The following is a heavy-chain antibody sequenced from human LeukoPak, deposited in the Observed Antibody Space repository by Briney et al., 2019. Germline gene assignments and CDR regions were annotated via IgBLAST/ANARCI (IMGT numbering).Heavy chain of an antibody. CDR1: GYTFTSYG. V-gene: IGHV1-69*13. J-gene: IGHJ4*02. CDR3: ATQFMITFGGVSQKPFDY. Sequence: GASVKVSCKASGYTFTSYGISWVRQAPGQGLEWMGGIIPIFGTANYAQKFQGRVTITADESTSTAYMELSSLRSEDTAVYYCATQFMITFGGVSQKPFDYWGQGTLVTVSS. D-gene: IGHD3-16*01. CDR2: IIPIFGTA.